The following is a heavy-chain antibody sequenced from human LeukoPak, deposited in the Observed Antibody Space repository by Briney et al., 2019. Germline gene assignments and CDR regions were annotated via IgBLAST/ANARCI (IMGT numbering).Heavy chain of an antibody. CDR2: IDWDNDK. J-gene: IGHJ4*02. CDR1: GFSLSTGGMC. CDR3: ARGYYDTSAYIDY. Sequence: SGPALVKPTQTLTLTCTFSGFSLSTGGMCVSWIRQPPGKALEWLARIDWDNDKYYSTSLKTRLTISKDTSKNQVVLTMTNMDPVDTATYYCARGYYDTSAYIDYWGQGTLVTVSS. D-gene: IGHD3-22*01. V-gene: IGHV2-70*11.